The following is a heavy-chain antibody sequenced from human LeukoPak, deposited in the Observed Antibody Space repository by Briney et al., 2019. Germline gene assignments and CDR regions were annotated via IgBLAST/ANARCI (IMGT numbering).Heavy chain of an antibody. CDR2: ISSSSSTI. V-gene: IGHV3-48*01. CDR1: GFTFSSYS. Sequence: GGSLRLSCAASGFTFSSYSMNWVRQAPGKGLEWVSYISSSSSTIYYADSVKGRFTISRDNAKNSLYLQMNSLRAEDTAVYYCARAGYCSGGSCSDYYYYMDVWGQGTTVTVSS. D-gene: IGHD2-15*01. J-gene: IGHJ6*03. CDR3: ARAGYCSGGSCSDYYYYMDV.